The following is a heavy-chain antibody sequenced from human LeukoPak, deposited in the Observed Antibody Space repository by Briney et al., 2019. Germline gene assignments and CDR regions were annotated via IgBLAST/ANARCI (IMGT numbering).Heavy chain of an antibody. CDR3: ARVNESVIWSGYFDY. Sequence: GASVKVSCKASGYTFTSYYMHWVRQAPGQGLEGRGIINPSGGSQSYAQKFQDRVTMTRDTSTSTDYMEMRSLRSEDTAVYYYARVNESVIWSGYFDYWGQGTLVTVSS. V-gene: IGHV1-46*01. CDR1: GYTFTSYY. CDR2: INPSGGSQ. D-gene: IGHD3-3*01. J-gene: IGHJ4*02.